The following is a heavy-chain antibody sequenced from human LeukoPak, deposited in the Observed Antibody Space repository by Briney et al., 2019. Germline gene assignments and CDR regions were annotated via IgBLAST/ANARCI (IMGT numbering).Heavy chain of an antibody. V-gene: IGHV4-39*01. CDR3: ARQRGNSAGPFDY. J-gene: IGHJ4*02. CDR1: GGSISGGSYY. Sequence: SETLSLTCTVSGGSISGGSYYWGWIRQPPGKGLEWIGSIYHSGSTYYNPSLKSLVTISVDTSKNQFSLKLSSVTAADTAMYYCARQRGNSAGPFDYWGQGTLVTVSS. D-gene: IGHD1/OR15-1a*01. CDR2: IYHSGST.